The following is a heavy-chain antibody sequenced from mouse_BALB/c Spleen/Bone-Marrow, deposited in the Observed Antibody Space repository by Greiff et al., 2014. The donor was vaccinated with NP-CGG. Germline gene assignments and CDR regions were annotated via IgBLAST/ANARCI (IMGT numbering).Heavy chain of an antibody. J-gene: IGHJ1*01. CDR1: GYTFTNYW. CDR3: ARGYYGRTYGWYFDV. CDR2: IDPSDSET. V-gene: IGHV1-69*02. D-gene: IGHD1-1*01. Sequence: VQLQQSGAEFVKPGAPVKLSCKASGYTFTNYWMNWVKQGPGRGLEWIGRIDPSDSETHYNQKFKDKATLTVDKSSSTAYIQLSSPTSEDSAVYYCARGYYGRTYGWYFDVWGAGTTVTVSS.